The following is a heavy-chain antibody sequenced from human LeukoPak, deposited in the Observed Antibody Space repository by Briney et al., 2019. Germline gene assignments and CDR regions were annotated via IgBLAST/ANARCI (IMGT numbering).Heavy chain of an antibody. CDR2: LKGNTDGGTT. J-gene: IGHJ4*02. CDR1: GITFNNAW. D-gene: IGHD3-10*01. V-gene: IGHV3-15*01. Sequence: GGSLRLSCVASGITFNNAWMAWVRQAPGKGLEWVGRLKGNTDGGTTDYAAPVKGRFTISRDDSKNTLYLQINSLQIEDTAMYYCTTVTMVRGLRGYFDSWGQGTLVTVSS. CDR3: TTVTMVRGLRGYFDS.